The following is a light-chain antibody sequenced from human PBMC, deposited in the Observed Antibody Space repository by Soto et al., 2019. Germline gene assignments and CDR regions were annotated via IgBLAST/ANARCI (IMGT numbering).Light chain of an antibody. Sequence: IQMTQSPSPLSASVGDRVTITCRASQTIRNYLNWYQQKPGEAPKLLIYAASSLQSGVPSRFSGSGSGTQFTLTISSLQPEDVATYYCLQNYNYPWTFGQGTKVDIK. CDR3: LQNYNYPWT. V-gene: IGKV1-6*01. J-gene: IGKJ1*01. CDR2: AAS. CDR1: QTIRNY.